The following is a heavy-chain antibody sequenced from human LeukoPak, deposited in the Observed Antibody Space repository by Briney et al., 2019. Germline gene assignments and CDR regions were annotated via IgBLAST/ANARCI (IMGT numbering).Heavy chain of an antibody. D-gene: IGHD3-9*01. CDR2: INPNSGGT. V-gene: IGHV1-2*02. J-gene: IGHJ6*04. CDR3: ARGSRVLRYSMDV. Sequence: ASVKVSCKASGYTFTGYYMHWVRQAPGQGLEWMGWINPNSGGTNYAQKFQGRVTMTRDTSISTAYMELSSLRSDDTAVYYCARGSRVLRYSMDVWAKGPRSPSRQ. CDR1: GYTFTGYY.